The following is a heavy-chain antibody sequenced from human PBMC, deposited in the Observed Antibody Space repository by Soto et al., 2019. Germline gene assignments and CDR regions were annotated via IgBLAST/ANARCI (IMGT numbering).Heavy chain of an antibody. CDR3: AKTPYDFWSSGQYFFDD. CDR2: ISGSGRTT. D-gene: IGHD3-3*01. CDR1: GFTFSSHA. Sequence: GGSLRLSCAASGFTFSSHAMCWVRQAPGKGLECVSGISGSGRTTFYADSVKGRFTVSRDNSKKTLFLQMNSLRAEDTAVYYCAKTPYDFWSSGQYFFDDWGQGTLVTVSS. J-gene: IGHJ4*02. V-gene: IGHV3-23*01.